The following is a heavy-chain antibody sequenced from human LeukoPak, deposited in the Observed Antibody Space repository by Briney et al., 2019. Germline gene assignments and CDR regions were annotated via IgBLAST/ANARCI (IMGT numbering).Heavy chain of an antibody. CDR3: ATRNHYDSSGYDMYYFDY. CDR2: ISGVGGGST. CDR1: GFXFNDYA. V-gene: IGHV3-23*01. J-gene: IGHJ4*02. Sequence: PGGSLRLSCAASGFXFNDYAISWVRQAPGKGLEWVSHISGVGGGSTYYADSVKGRFTISRDNSKNTLYLQMNSLRAEDTAVYYCATRNHYDSSGYDMYYFDYWGQGTLVTVSS. D-gene: IGHD3-22*01.